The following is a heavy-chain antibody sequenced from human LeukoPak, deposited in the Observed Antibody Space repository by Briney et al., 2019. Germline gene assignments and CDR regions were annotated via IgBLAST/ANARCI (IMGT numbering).Heavy chain of an antibody. CDR1: GGSISSHY. CDR3: AREYYGSGQKQINFDY. J-gene: IGHJ4*02. D-gene: IGHD3-10*01. V-gene: IGHV4-59*11. Sequence: SETLSLTCTVSGGSISSHYWSWIRQPPGKGLEWIGYIYYSGSTNYNPSLKSRVTISVDTSKNQFSLKLSSVTAADTAVYYCAREYYGSGQKQINFDYWGQGTLVTVSS. CDR2: IYYSGST.